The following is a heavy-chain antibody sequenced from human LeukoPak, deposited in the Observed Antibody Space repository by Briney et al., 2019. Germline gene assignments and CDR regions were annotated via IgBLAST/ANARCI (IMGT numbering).Heavy chain of an antibody. CDR3: AREGHTTGWPPFDF. D-gene: IGHD6-19*01. CDR1: GFTFSSYS. CDR2: VSSSGTTT. J-gene: IGHJ4*02. Sequence: GGSLRLSCAASGFTFSSYSVIWARQAPGKGLEWVSYVSSSGTTTYYADSVKGRFTISRDNAKNSLYLQMNSLRAEDTAVYYCAREGHTTGWPPFDFWGQGTLVTVSS. V-gene: IGHV3-48*03.